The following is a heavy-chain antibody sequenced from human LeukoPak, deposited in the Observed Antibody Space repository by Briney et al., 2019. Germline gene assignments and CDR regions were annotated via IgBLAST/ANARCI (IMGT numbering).Heavy chain of an antibody. V-gene: IGHV1-2*02. CDR1: GYTFTGYY. J-gene: IGHJ5*02. Sequence: ASVKVSCKASGYTFTGYYMHWVRQAPGQGLEWMGWINPNSGGTNYAQKFQGRVTMTRDTSISTAYMELSRLRSDDTAVYYCARAGIIVVYNWFDPWAREPWSPSPQ. CDR3: ARAGIIVVYNWFDP. CDR2: INPNSGGT. D-gene: IGHD2/OR15-2a*01.